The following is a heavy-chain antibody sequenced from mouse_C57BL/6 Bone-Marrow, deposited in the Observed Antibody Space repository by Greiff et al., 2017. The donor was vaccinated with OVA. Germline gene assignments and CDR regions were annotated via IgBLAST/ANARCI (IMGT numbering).Heavy chain of an antibody. CDR3: ARRVYYYGSSYLDD. D-gene: IGHD1-1*01. J-gene: IGHJ4*01. V-gene: IGHV1-64*01. CDR1: GYTFTSYW. Sequence: QVQLKQPGAELVKPGASVKLSCKASGYTFTSYWMHWVKQRPGQGLEWIGMIHHNSGSTNYNEKFKSKATLTVDKSSSTAYMQLSSLTSEDSAVYYCARRVYYYGSSYLDDWGQGTSVTVSS. CDR2: IHHNSGST.